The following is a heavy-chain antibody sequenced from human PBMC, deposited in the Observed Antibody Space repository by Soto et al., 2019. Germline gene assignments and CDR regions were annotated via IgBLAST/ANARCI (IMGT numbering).Heavy chain of an antibody. CDR2: IFSHDEK. V-gene: IGHV2-26*01. CDR3: ARTSIAAAGTGRFRAFDI. CDR1: GFSLSNARMG. D-gene: IGHD6-13*01. Sequence: QVTLKESGPVLVKPTETLTLTCTVSGFSLSNARMGVRWIRQPPGKALEWLAHIFSHDEKSYSTSLKSRLTISKDTSKSQVVLTMTNMDPVDTATYYCARTSIAAAGTGRFRAFDIWGQGTMVTVSS. J-gene: IGHJ3*02.